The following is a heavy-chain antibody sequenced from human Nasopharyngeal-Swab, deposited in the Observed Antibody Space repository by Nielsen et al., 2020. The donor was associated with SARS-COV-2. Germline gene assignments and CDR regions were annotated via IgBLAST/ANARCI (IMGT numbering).Heavy chain of an antibody. CDR3: ARDQNPRPDYDFWSGHIYGMDV. J-gene: IGHJ6*02. D-gene: IGHD3-3*01. Sequence: SVKVSCKASGGTFSSYAISWVRQAPGQGLEWMGGIIPIFGTANYAQKFQGRVTITADESTSTAYMELSSLRSEDTAVYYCARDQNPRPDYDFWSGHIYGMDVWGQGTTVNVSS. CDR1: GGTFSSYA. V-gene: IGHV1-69*13. CDR2: IIPIFGTA.